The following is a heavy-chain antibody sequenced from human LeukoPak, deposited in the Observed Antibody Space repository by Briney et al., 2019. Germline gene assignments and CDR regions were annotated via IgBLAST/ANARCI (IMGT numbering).Heavy chain of an antibody. Sequence: SETLSLTCTVSGVSISNHYWSWSRQSPGKGLEWIGYMSYNVRSDYNPSLKGRVTISIDTSKNQLSLKLSSVTAADTAVYYCARDEWEHNYWGQGTLVTVSS. V-gene: IGHV4-59*11. D-gene: IGHD1-26*01. J-gene: IGHJ4*02. CDR2: MSYNVRS. CDR3: ARDEWEHNY. CDR1: GVSISNHY.